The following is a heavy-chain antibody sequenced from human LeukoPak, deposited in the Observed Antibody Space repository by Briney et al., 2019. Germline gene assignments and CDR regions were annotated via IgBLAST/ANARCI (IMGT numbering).Heavy chain of an antibody. V-gene: IGHV1-69*04. D-gene: IGHD6-6*01. CDR2: IIPILGIA. CDR1: GGTFSSYA. J-gene: IGHJ4*02. CDR3: ARDGPYSSSPPPY. Sequence: SVKVSCKASGGTFSSYAISWVRQAPGQGLEWMGRIIPILGIANYAQKFQGRVTITADKSTSTAYMELSSLRSEDTAVYYCARDGPYSSSPPPYWGQGTLVTVSS.